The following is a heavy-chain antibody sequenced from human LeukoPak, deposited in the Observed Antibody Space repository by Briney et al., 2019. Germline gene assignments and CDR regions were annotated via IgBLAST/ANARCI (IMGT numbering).Heavy chain of an antibody. CDR3: ARLRGHTSYGWSGGLYNSYGMDV. D-gene: IGHD3-3*01. CDR1: GASCSDDF. CDR2: VSQSGFT. V-gene: IGHV4-34*01. J-gene: IGHJ6*02. Sequence: SETLSLTGSVYGASCSDDFWTWVRQPPGKGLEWIGEVSQSGFTNYSPSLKSRVIISLDTSKNQFSLTLTPLTTADTAIYYCARLRGHTSYGWSGGLYNSYGMDVWGQGTTVAVSS.